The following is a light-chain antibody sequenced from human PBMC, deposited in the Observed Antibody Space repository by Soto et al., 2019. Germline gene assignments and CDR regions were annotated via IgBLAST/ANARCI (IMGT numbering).Light chain of an antibody. Sequence: QSALTQPPSASGSPGQSVTLSCTGTSSDVGGYNYVSWYQQHPGKAPKLMVSEVSKRPSGVPDRFSGSKPCNTASLTVSGLQAEDEADYYCSSYAGSNNYVFGTGTKLTVL. CDR3: SSYAGSNNYV. V-gene: IGLV2-8*01. CDR1: SSDVGGYNY. CDR2: EVS. J-gene: IGLJ1*01.